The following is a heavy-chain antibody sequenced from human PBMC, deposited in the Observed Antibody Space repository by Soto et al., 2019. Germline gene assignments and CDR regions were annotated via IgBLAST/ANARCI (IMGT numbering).Heavy chain of an antibody. V-gene: IGHV4-61*01. CDR3: ARIGWGGDS. CDR1: GGSVRTGSYH. D-gene: IGHD7-27*01. Sequence: QVQLQESGPGRVKPSETLSLTCSVSGGSVRTGSYHWSWIRQPPGKGLEWIGFIPNNGSPDYNPSITSRVVVSIDRSKNQFSLKVNSVTAADTAVYFCARIGWGGDSWGQGTLVTVSS. J-gene: IGHJ4*02. CDR2: IPNNGSP.